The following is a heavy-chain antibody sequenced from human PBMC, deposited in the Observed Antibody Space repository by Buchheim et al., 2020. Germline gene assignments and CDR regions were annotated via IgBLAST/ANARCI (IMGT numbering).Heavy chain of an antibody. D-gene: IGHD5-18*01. J-gene: IGHJ6*02. V-gene: IGHV3-30*02. CDR3: AKDEAVDTAMVTEAVYYYYGMDV. CDR1: GFTFSSYG. Sequence: QVQLVESGGGVVQPGRSLRLSCAASGFTFSSYGMHWVRQAPGKGLEWVAFIRYDGSNKYYADSVKGRFNISRDNSKNTLYLQMNSLRAEDTAVYYCAKDEAVDTAMVTEAVYYYYGMDVWGQGTT. CDR2: IRYDGSNK.